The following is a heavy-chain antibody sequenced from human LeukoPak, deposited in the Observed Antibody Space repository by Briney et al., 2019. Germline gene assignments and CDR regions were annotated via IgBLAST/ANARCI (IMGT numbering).Heavy chain of an antibody. Sequence: SETLSLTCTVSGGSISSYYWSWIRQPAGTALEGIGRIYTSGTITYNPSLKSRVTMSVDTSKNQFSLKLSSVTAADTAVYYCARESETTGYVKFDPWGQGTLVTVSS. D-gene: IGHD4-17*01. CDR2: IYTSGTI. J-gene: IGHJ5*02. CDR3: ARESETTGYVKFDP. CDR1: GGSISSYY. V-gene: IGHV4-4*07.